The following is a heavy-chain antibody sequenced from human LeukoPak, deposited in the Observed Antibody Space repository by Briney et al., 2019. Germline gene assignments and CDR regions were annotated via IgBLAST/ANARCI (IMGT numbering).Heavy chain of an antibody. CDR1: GFTFSSYA. V-gene: IGHV3-23*01. CDR2: ISGSGSST. J-gene: IGHJ4*02. Sequence: GGSLRLSCAASGFTFSSYAVNWVRQAPGKGLEWVSAISGSGSSTYYADSVKGRFTTSRDSSKNTVHLQMNTLRAEDTAVYYCAKAAVPGTKYYIDYWGQGTLVTVSS. D-gene: IGHD2-8*01. CDR3: AKAAVPGTKYYIDY.